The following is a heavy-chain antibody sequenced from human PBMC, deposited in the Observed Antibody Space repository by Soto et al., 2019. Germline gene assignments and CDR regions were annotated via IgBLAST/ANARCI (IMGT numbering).Heavy chain of an antibody. D-gene: IGHD2-15*01. CDR2: IYYSGST. V-gene: IGHV4-59*01. J-gene: IGHJ4*02. CDR3: ARGREDIVVVVAATLIFDY. Sequence: SETLSLTCTVSGGSISSYYWSWIRQPPGKGLEWIGYIYYSGSTNYNPSLKSRVTISVDTSKNQFSLKLSSVTAADTAVYYCARGREDIVVVVAATLIFDYWGQGALVTVSS. CDR1: GGSISSYY.